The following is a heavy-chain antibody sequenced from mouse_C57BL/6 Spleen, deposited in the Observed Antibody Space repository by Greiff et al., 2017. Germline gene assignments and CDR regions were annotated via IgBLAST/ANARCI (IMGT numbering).Heavy chain of an antibody. V-gene: IGHV1-15*01. CDR2: IDPETGGT. CDR3: TRGTTTGYYAMDC. J-gene: IGHJ4*01. CDR1: GYTFTDYE. D-gene: IGHD1-1*01. Sequence: VQLQQSGAELVRPGASVTLSCKASGYTFTDYEMHWVKQTPVHGLEWIGAIDPETGGTAYNQKFKGKAILTADKSSSTAYMELRSLTSEDSAVYYCTRGTTTGYYAMDCWGQGTSVTVSS.